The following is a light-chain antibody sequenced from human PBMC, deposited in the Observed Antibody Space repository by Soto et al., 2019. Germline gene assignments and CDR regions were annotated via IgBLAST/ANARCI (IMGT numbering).Light chain of an antibody. CDR2: DAS. V-gene: IGKV1-39*01. CDR1: QTISTF. CDR3: QQTYSTFVS. J-gene: IGKJ4*01. Sequence: TQSPLSLPVTPGEPASMSFRSSQTISTFLHWFQQKPGKAPNLLIYDASSLQSGVPSRFSGSGSGTDFTLTISSLQPEDFGTYYCQQTYSTFVSFGGGTKVDIK.